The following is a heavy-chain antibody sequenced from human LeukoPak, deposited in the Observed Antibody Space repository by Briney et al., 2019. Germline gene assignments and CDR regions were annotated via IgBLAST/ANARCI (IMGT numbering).Heavy chain of an antibody. V-gene: IGHV4-59*01. CDR2: IYYSGST. CDR1: GGSLSSYY. D-gene: IGHD3-10*01. CDR3: ARDKTYQRSGELFSYYYYYYGMDV. J-gene: IGHJ6*04. Sequence: PSETLSLTCTVSGGSLSSYYGSCVRQPPGRGREGIGYIYYSGSTNYNTSLKRRVTISVDTSKNQFSMKLSSVTAADPAVYYCARDKTYQRSGELFSYYYYYYGMDVWGKGTTVTVSS.